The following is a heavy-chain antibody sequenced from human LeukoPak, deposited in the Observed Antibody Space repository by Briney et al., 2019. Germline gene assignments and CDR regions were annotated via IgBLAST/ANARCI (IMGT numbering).Heavy chain of an antibody. CDR3: ARTAARRFDY. V-gene: IGHV1-46*01. CDR1: GYTFTSYY. J-gene: IGHJ4*02. CDR2: INPTGGST. Sequence: ASVKVSCKASGYTFTSYYMHWVRQAPGQGLEWMGIINPTGGSTTYAQKFQGRVTMTRDTSTSTVYMELSSLRSDDTAVYYCARTAARRFDYWGQGTLVTVSS. D-gene: IGHD6-6*01.